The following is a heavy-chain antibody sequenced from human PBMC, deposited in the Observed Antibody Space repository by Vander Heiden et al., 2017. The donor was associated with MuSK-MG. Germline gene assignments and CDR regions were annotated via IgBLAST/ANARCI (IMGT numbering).Heavy chain of an antibody. J-gene: IGHJ3*02. Sequence: QVQLVESGGGVVQPGRSLSLLRAASGLTFRSHAMHLVRQAPGKGLEWVAVISYDGTNKFYADSVKGRFTISRDNSKNTLYLQMNSLRAEDTAVYYCASLRIAAVPERGAFDIWGQGTMVTVSS. V-gene: IGHV3-30-3*01. D-gene: IGHD6-13*01. CDR2: ISYDGTNK. CDR3: ASLRIAAVPERGAFDI. CDR1: GLTFRSHA.